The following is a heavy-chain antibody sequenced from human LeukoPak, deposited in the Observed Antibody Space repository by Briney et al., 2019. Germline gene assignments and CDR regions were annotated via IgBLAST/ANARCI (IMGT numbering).Heavy chain of an antibody. Sequence: QPGGSLRLSCAASGFTFSSYAMSWVRQAPGKGLEWVSAISGSGGSTYYADSVKGRFTISRDNSKNTLYLQMNSLRAEDTAVYHCARDRIAVAGLFDYWGQGTLVTVSS. J-gene: IGHJ4*02. D-gene: IGHD6-19*01. CDR1: GFTFSSYA. CDR2: ISGSGGST. V-gene: IGHV3-23*01. CDR3: ARDRIAVAGLFDY.